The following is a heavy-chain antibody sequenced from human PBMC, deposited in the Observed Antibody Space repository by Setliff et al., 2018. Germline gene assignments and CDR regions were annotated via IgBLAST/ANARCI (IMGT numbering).Heavy chain of an antibody. CDR3: ARMSGFLYIDV. J-gene: IGHJ6*03. CDR1: GDSISSRHYY. D-gene: IGHD3-3*01. V-gene: IGHV4-61*09. CDR2: IYYSGST. Sequence: PSETLSLTCTVSGDSISSRHYYWSWIRQPAGKGLEWLGQIYYSGSTNYNPSLKSRVTISVDTSKNQFSLKLSSVTAADAAVYYCARMSGFLYIDVWGKGTTVTVSS.